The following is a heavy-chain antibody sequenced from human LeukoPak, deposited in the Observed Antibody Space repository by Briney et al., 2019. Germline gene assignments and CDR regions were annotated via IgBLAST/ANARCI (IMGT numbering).Heavy chain of an antibody. CDR3: ARLDSSGYLYDY. CDR2: ISAYNGNT. CDR1: GYTFTSYD. J-gene: IGHJ4*02. V-gene: IGHV1-18*01. D-gene: IGHD3-22*01. Sequence: ASVKVSCKASGYTFTSYDINWVRQATGQGLEWMGWISAYNGNTNYAQKLQGRVTMTTDTSTSTAYMELRSLRSDDTAVYYCARLDSSGYLYDYWGQGTLVTVSS.